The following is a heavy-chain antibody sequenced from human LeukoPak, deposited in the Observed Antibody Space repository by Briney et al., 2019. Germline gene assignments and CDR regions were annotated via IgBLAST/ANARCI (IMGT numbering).Heavy chain of an antibody. CDR1: NESFNGYY. CDR3: ARGADYWPDS. Sequence: SGTLSLTCSAYNESFNGYYWSWIRQSPGKGLEWIGRIDYSGRPNYNPSLQSRVTISVDTSRNHLSLKLTSVTAADTAFYYRARGADYWPDSWGRGTLVTVSS. J-gene: IGHJ5*02. V-gene: IGHV4-34*01. D-gene: IGHD4-11*01. CDR2: IDYSGRP.